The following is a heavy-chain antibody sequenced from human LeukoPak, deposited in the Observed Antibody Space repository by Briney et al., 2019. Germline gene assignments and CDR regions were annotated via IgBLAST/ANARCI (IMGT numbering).Heavy chain of an antibody. Sequence: GGSLRLSCAASGFTFSNYEMNWVRQAPGKGLEWVSYISSSGSTTYYADSVKGRFTISRDNAKNSRFLQMNSLRDEDTAVYYCAREVAFDYGDYWGQGTLVTVSS. D-gene: IGHD3-16*01. CDR3: AREVAFDYGDY. V-gene: IGHV3-48*03. J-gene: IGHJ4*02. CDR1: GFTFSNYE. CDR2: ISSSGSTT.